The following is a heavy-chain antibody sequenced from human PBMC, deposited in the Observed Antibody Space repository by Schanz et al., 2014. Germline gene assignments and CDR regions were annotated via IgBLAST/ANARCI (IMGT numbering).Heavy chain of an antibody. CDR1: GYNITSND. D-gene: IGHD3-22*01. CDR2: MNPNSGNT. V-gene: IGHV1-8*01. Sequence: QVHLVQSGAEVKKPGASVKVSCKASGYNITSNDVTWVRQATGQGLEWMGWMNPNSGNTGYAQKFQGRVTMTRNTSMSTAYIERHILTSEDTAVYYCSRDDRAYYYGMAVGGQGTTVTVSS. CDR3: SRDDRAYYYGMAV. J-gene: IGHJ6*02.